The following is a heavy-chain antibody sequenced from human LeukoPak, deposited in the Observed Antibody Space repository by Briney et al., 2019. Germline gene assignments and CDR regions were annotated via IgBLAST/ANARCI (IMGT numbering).Heavy chain of an antibody. D-gene: IGHD1-26*01. Sequence: ASETLSLTCAVYGGSFSGYYWSWIRQPPGKGLEWIGYIYYSGSTNYNPSLKSRVTISVDTSKNQFSLKLSSVTAADTAVYYCARGRELLESDAFDIWGQGTMVTVSS. CDR1: GGSFSGYY. CDR2: IYYSGST. CDR3: ARGRELLESDAFDI. J-gene: IGHJ3*02. V-gene: IGHV4-59*01.